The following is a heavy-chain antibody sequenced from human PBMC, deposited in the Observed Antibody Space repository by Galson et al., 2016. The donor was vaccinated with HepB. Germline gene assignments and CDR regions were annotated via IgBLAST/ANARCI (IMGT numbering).Heavy chain of an antibody. J-gene: IGHJ6*02. Sequence: SVKVSCKASGHTLNTYDINWVRQAPGQGLEWMGWMNPNSGNTGYAQKFQGRVTLTKNSSTSTAYMELSSLRSEDTAVYYCASERWEKVGYYYYGMDVWGQGTTVTVSS. V-gene: IGHV1-8*01. CDR3: ASERWEKVGYYYYGMDV. CDR1: GHTLNTYD. D-gene: IGHD1-26*01. CDR2: MNPNSGNT.